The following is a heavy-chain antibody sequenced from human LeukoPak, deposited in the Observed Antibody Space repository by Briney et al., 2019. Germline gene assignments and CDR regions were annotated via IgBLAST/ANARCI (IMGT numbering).Heavy chain of an antibody. D-gene: IGHD6-19*01. CDR2: ISYSGST. V-gene: IGHV4-59*12. Sequence: SETLSLTCTVSGGSISSYFWSWVRQPPGKGLEWIGYISYSGSTNYNPSLKSRVTISVDKSKNQFSLKLSSVTAADTAVYYCARLPGSSGWYGAGYFDYWGQGTLVTVSS. J-gene: IGHJ4*02. CDR1: GGSISSYF. CDR3: ARLPGSSGWYGAGYFDY.